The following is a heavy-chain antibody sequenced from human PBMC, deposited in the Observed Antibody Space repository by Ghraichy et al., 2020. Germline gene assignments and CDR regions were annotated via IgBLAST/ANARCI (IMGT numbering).Heavy chain of an antibody. CDR1: GFTVSSSS. D-gene: IGHD1-1*01. CDR2: INSSRSTI. V-gene: IGHV3-48*02. Sequence: GGSLRLSCAVSGFTVSSSSRTWVRQAPGKRLEWVTYINSSRSTIYYADSVKGRFTISIYTAKNSLYLQMNILRDADTAVYYCAGTLTKYGYFDLWGRGPLVAVSS. J-gene: IGHJ2*01. CDR3: AGTLTKYGYFDL.